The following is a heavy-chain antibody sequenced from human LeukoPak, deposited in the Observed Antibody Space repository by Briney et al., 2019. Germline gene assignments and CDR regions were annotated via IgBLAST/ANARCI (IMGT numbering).Heavy chain of an antibody. CDR1: GFTFSSYS. D-gene: IGHD4-17*01. V-gene: IGHV3-21*01. CDR3: ARALDYGDYDFDY. J-gene: IGHJ4*02. Sequence: GSLRLSCAASGFTFSSYSMNWVRQAPGKGLEWVSSISSSSSYIYYADSVKGRFTISRDNAKNSLYLQMNSLRAEDTAVYYCARALDYGDYDFDYWGQGTLVTVSS. CDR2: ISSSSSYI.